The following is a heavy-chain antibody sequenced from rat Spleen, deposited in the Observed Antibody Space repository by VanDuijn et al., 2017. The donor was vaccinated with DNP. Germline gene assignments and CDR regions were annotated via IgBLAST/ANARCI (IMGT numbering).Heavy chain of an antibody. V-gene: IGHV2S75*01. J-gene: IGHJ4*01. CDR1: GFSLTNYG. D-gene: IGHD5-1*01. Sequence: QVQLKESGPVLVQASETLSLTCTVSGFSLTNYGVIWVRQSPGKGLEWMGIVWGHGNTDYNSALKSRLSINRDTSKSQVFLKLNSLQTDDTAIDYCTRESWGHVMDGWGQGASVTVSS. CDR3: TRESWGHVMDG. CDR2: VWGHGNT.